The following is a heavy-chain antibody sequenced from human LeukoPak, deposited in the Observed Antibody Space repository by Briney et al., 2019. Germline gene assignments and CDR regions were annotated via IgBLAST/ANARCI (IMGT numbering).Heavy chain of an antibody. D-gene: IGHD4/OR15-4a*01. Sequence: PSETLSLTCAVYGGSFSGYYWSWIRQPPGKGLEWIGEINHIGSTNYNPSLKNRVTISLDTSKNQFSVSLTSVTAVDTAVYFCARGPNYQSLYNSYYFMNVWGKGTPVTVSS. CDR1: GGSFSGYY. J-gene: IGHJ6*03. V-gene: IGHV4-34*01. CDR3: ARGPNYQSLYNSYYFMNV. CDR2: INHIGST.